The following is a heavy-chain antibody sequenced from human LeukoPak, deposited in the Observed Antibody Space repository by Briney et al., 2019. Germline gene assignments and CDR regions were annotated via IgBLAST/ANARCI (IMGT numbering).Heavy chain of an antibody. J-gene: IGHJ4*02. CDR3: AQGFSSGWYPY. V-gene: IGHV3-23*01. CDR1: GFSVSSFG. D-gene: IGHD6-19*01. CDR2: ISLNGETT. Sequence: PGGSLRLSCAVSGFSVSSFGMSWVRQAPGKGLEWISAISLNGETTWYADSVKGRFTISTDNSKNTLYLQLTSLRAEDTAVHYCAQGFSSGWYPYWGQGSLVSVSS.